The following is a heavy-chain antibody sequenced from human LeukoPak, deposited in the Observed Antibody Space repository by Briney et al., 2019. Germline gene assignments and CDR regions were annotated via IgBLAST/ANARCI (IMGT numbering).Heavy chain of an antibody. V-gene: IGHV1-2*02. Sequence: ASVKVSCKASGYTVTGYHIHWVRQAPGQGLEWMGWINPNSGGTNYAQKFQGRVTMTRDTSISTAYIELNSLRSDDTAVYYCARGYCTGGSCSGAWFDPWGQGTLVTVSP. CDR1: GYTVTGYH. D-gene: IGHD2-15*01. J-gene: IGHJ5*02. CDR3: ARGYCTGGSCSGAWFDP. CDR2: INPNSGGT.